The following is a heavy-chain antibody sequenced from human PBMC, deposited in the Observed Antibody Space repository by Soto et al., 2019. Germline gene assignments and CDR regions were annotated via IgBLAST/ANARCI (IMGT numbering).Heavy chain of an antibody. V-gene: IGHV1-3*01. CDR1: GYTFTSYA. CDR3: AKDYYDSSGSYPPALLFDS. D-gene: IGHD3-22*01. Sequence: QVQLVQSGAEVKKPGASVKVSCKASGYTFTSYAMHWVRQAPGQRLEWMGWINAGNGNTKYSQKFQGRVTITRDTPASIAYMELRSLRSEDTAVYYCAKDYYDSSGSYPPALLFDSWGQGNLVTVSS. CDR2: INAGNGNT. J-gene: IGHJ4*02.